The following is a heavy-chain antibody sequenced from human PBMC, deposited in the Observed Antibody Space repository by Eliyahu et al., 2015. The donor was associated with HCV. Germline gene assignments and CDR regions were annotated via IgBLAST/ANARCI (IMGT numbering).Heavy chain of an antibody. D-gene: IGHD3-3*01. CDR2: MNPNSGNT. V-gene: IGHV1-8*01. CDR1: GYTFTSYD. CDR3: ARARTDFWSGYYLYYYYGMDV. Sequence: QVQLVQSGAEVKKPGASVKVSCKASGYTFTSYDINWGRQATGQGLEWMGWMNPNSGNTGYAQKFQGRVTMTRNTSISTAYMELSSLSSEDTAVYYCARARTDFWSGYYLYYYYGMDVWGQGTTVTVSS. J-gene: IGHJ6*02.